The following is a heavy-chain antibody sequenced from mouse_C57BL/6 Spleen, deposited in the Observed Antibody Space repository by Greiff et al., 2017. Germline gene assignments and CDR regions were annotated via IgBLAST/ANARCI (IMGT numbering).Heavy chain of an antibody. CDR1: GFTFSDYG. CDR3: ATYDYGGGFAY. D-gene: IGHD2-4*01. Sequence: EVNVVESGGGLVQPGGSLKFSCAASGFTFSDYGMAWVRQAPRKGPEWVTFISNLADSIYYADTVTGRFTIFRENAKKTLYLEMGSLRSEDTAMYYCATYDYGGGFAYWGQGTLVTVSA. CDR2: ISNLADSI. V-gene: IGHV5-15*01. J-gene: IGHJ3*01.